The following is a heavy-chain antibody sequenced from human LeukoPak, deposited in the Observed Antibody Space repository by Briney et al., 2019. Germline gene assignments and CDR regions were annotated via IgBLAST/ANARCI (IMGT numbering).Heavy chain of an antibody. D-gene: IGHD6-6*01. V-gene: IGHV3-21*01. Sequence: GGSLRLSCAAPGFTFSDFAMNWVRQAPGKGLEWVSSIITSISYIYYADSVKGRFTISRDNAKNSLYLQMNSLRAEDTAVYYCATGGYSSSYGMDVWGQGTTVTVSS. J-gene: IGHJ6*02. CDR3: ATGGYSSSYGMDV. CDR2: IITSISYI. CDR1: GFTFSDFA.